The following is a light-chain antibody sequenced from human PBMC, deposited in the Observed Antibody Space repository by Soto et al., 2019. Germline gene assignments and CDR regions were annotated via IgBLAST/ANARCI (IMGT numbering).Light chain of an antibody. Sequence: VLTQPPSASGTPGQRVTISWSGRRSNIGSNSVYWYQQLPGTAPKLLIYRNNQRPSGVPDRFSGSKFGTSASLFICGFRSEDEADYYCAAWDDSLSFYYVFGTGT. J-gene: IGLJ1*01. CDR1: RSNIGSNS. CDR2: RNN. CDR3: AAWDDSLSFYYV. V-gene: IGLV1-47*01.